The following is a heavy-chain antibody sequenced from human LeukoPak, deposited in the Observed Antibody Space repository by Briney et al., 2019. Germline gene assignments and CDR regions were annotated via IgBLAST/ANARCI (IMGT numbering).Heavy chain of an antibody. D-gene: IGHD2-15*01. J-gene: IGHJ4*02. CDR1: GFTFSSYW. CDR3: ARDGSLPDY. CDR2: INGDGSGA. V-gene: IGHV3-74*01. Sequence: GGSLRLSCAASGFTFSSYWMHWVRQAPGEGLVWVSLINGDGSGAIYADSVKGRFTISRDNAKNTLYLQMNSLRAEDTAVYYCARDGSLPDYWGQGTLVTVSS.